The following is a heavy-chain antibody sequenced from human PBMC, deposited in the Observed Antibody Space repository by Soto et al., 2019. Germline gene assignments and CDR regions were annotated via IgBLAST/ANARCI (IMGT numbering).Heavy chain of an antibody. CDR3: AREIIFPGFYFHGMDV. V-gene: IGHV1-18*04. J-gene: IGHJ6*02. Sequence: QGQLVQSGAEVKKPGASVKVSCKASGYTFTSYGISWVRQAPGQGLEWMGWISAKKGNTKYAQKFQGRVTMTTDTSTSTAYMELRSLRSDDTAVYYCAREIIFPGFYFHGMDVWGQGTTVTVSS. CDR2: ISAKKGNT. D-gene: IGHD5-12*01. CDR1: GYTFTSYG.